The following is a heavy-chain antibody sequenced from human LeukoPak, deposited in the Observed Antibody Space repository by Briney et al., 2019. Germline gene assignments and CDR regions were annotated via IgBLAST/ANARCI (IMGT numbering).Heavy chain of an antibody. Sequence: PSETLSLTCAVYGGSFSGYYWSWIRQPPGKGLEWIGEINHSGSTNYNPSLKSRVTISVDTSKNQFSLKLSSVTAADTAVYYCARDQYYYGSGSYLFFDPWGQGTLVTVSS. D-gene: IGHD3-10*01. J-gene: IGHJ5*02. CDR2: INHSGST. CDR1: GGSFSGYY. V-gene: IGHV4-34*01. CDR3: ARDQYYYGSGSYLFFDP.